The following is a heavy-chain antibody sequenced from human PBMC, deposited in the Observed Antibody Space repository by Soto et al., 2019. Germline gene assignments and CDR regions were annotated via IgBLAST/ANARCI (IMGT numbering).Heavy chain of an antibody. D-gene: IGHD3-9*01. CDR2: ISYDGSNK. V-gene: IGHV3-30-3*01. Sequence: GGSLRLSCAASGFTFSSYAMHWVRQAPGKGLEWVAVISYDGSNKYYADSVKGRFTISRDNSKNTLYLQMNSLRAEDTAVYYCARDRTVGYDILTGIPDVWGQGTTVTVSS. CDR1: GFTFSSYA. CDR3: ARDRTVGYDILTGIPDV. J-gene: IGHJ6*02.